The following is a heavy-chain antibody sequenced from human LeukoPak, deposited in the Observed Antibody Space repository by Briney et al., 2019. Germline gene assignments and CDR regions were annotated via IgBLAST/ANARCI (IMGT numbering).Heavy chain of an antibody. V-gene: IGHV4-39*07. CDR3: ARPESSGYYYDAFDI. D-gene: IGHD3-22*01. CDR1: GGSISSSSYY. J-gene: IGHJ3*02. CDR2: IYYSGST. Sequence: SETLSLTCTVSGGSISSSSYYWGWIRQPPGKGLEWIGSIYYSGSTNYNPSLKSRVTISVDTSKNQFSLKLSSVTAADTAVYYCARPESSGYYYDAFDIWGQGTMVTVSS.